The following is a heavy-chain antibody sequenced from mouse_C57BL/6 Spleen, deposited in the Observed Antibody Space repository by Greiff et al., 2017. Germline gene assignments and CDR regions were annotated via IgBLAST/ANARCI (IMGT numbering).Heavy chain of an antibody. Sequence: EVKLVESGGGLVKPGGSLKLSCAASGFTFSDYGMHWVRQAPEKGLEWVAYISSGSSTIYYADTVKGRFTISRDNAKNTLFLQMTSLRSEDTAMYYCARRDGEAIDYWGQGTSVTVSS. D-gene: IGHD2-3*01. CDR3: ARRDGEAIDY. J-gene: IGHJ4*01. CDR1: GFTFSDYG. V-gene: IGHV5-17*01. CDR2: ISSGSSTI.